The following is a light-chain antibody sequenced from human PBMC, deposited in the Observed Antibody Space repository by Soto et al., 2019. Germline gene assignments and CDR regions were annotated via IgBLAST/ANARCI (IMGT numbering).Light chain of an antibody. Sequence: EIVLTQSPGTLSLSQGERPTFSGRAIQVLSSGTLAWYHHKPAQAPRLLIYGASSRATGIPDRFSGSGSGTDFTLTISRLEPEDFAVYYCQQYGSSPHTFGQGTKLEIK. CDR1: QVLSSGT. J-gene: IGKJ2*01. V-gene: IGKV3-20*01. CDR3: QQYGSSPHT. CDR2: GAS.